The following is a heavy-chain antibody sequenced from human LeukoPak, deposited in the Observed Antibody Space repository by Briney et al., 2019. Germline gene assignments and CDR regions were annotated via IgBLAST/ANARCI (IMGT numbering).Heavy chain of an antibody. CDR1: GFTVSSDY. J-gene: IGHJ4*02. V-gene: IGHV3-66*01. Sequence: GGSLRLSCVASGFTVSSDYMNWVRQAPGKGLEWVSVIYSGGNTCYADSVKGRFTISRDNSKNTLYLQMNSLRAEDTAVYYCASGRYDSIFDYWGQGTLVTVSS. D-gene: IGHD3-22*01. CDR2: IYSGGNT. CDR3: ASGRYDSIFDY.